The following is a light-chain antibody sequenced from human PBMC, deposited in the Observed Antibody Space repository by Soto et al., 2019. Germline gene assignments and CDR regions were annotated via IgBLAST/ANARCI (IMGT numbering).Light chain of an antibody. Sequence: EIVLTQSPGTLSLSPGDRATLSCRASQSVSSNYLAWYQQKPGQTPRLLIYGASSRATGIPDRFSGSGSGTDFTLTISRLETEDFAVYYCQQYGTTLATFGQGTKLEIK. J-gene: IGKJ2*01. V-gene: IGKV3-20*01. CDR3: QQYGTTLAT. CDR2: GAS. CDR1: QSVSSNY.